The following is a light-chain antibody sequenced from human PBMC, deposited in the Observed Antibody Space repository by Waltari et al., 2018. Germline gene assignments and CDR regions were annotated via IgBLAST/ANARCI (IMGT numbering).Light chain of an antibody. CDR2: AAS. V-gene: IGKV1-39*01. CDR3: QQSYSTLLFT. CDR1: QSISSY. Sequence: DIQMTQSPSSLSASVGDRVTITCRASQSISSYLNWYQQKPVKAPKLLIYAASSLQSGVPSRFSGSGSGTDFTFTISSLQPEDFATYYCQQSYSTLLFTFGPGTKVDIK. J-gene: IGKJ3*01.